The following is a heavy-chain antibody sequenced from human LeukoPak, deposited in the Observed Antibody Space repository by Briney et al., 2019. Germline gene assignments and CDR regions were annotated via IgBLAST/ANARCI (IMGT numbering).Heavy chain of an antibody. CDR1: GFTFSSYA. CDR3: AKDPLNWGRIYFDY. V-gene: IGHV3-23*01. Sequence: GGSLRLSCSSSGFTFSSYAMSWVRQAPGKGLEWVSSISGPGSSINYADSVKGRFTISRDNSKNTLYLQMNSLRADDTAVYYCAKDPLNWGRIYFDYWGQGTLVTVSS. CDR2: ISGPGSSI. D-gene: IGHD3-16*01. J-gene: IGHJ4*02.